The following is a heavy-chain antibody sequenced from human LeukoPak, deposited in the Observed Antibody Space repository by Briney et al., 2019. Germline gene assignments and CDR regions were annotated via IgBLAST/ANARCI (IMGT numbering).Heavy chain of an antibody. V-gene: IGHV3-30*04. CDR2: ISYDGSNK. J-gene: IGHJ4*02. CDR1: GFTFSSYA. D-gene: IGHD4-17*01. Sequence: GRSLRLSCAASGFTFSSYAMHWVRQAPGKGLEWVAVISYDGSNKYCADSVKGRFTISRDNSKNTLYLQMNSLRAEDTAVYYCARDPWGIYGDYGVDYWGQGTLVTVSS. CDR3: ARDPWGIYGDYGVDY.